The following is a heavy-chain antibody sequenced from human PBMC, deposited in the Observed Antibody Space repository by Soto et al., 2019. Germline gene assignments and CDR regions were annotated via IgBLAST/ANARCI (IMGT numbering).Heavy chain of an antibody. V-gene: IGHV1-46*01. J-gene: IGHJ1*01. CDR2: IHPSGDT. Sequence: VQLVQSGAEVKKPGASVKVACKASGYKFTTYFIHWVRQATGQGLEWMGMIHPSGDTGYGQKFRGRVTMTIDTSTTKAYMELRNLTSEDTAIYFSVRGYCTTTPCSGDFQHWCQGTLVTVSS. CDR3: VRGYCTTTPCSGDFQH. D-gene: IGHD2-8*01. CDR1: GYKFTTYF.